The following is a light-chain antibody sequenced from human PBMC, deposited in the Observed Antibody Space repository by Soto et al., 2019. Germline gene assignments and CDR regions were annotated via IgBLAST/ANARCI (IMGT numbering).Light chain of an antibody. CDR1: QSISAS. CDR2: KAS. CDR3: QHMAT. J-gene: IGKJ1*01. Sequence: DIQMTQSPSTLSASVGDRVTITCRASQSISASLAWYQQKPGKAPKPLIYKASSLQTGVPSRFSGSGSGTEFTLTLSSLQPDDFATYCCQHMATFGQGAKVESK. V-gene: IGKV1-5*03.